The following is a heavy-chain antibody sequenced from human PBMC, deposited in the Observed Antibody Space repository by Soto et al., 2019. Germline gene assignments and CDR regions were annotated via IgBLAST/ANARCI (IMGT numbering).Heavy chain of an antibody. Sequence: QVQLLQSWAVVKKPGSSMKVSCKASGGTFSDFTVNWVRQAPGQGLEWMGRIIPILDIATAAQKFQGRLTITADKSTSTAYMELNSLRSEDTAMYYCRMNGYPFDYWGQGTLVTVSS. J-gene: IGHJ4*02. CDR3: RMNGYPFDY. D-gene: IGHD5-12*01. V-gene: IGHV1-69*02. CDR1: GGTFSDFT. CDR2: IIPILDIA.